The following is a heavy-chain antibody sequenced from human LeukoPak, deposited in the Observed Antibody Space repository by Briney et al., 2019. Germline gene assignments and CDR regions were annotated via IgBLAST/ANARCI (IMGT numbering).Heavy chain of an antibody. V-gene: IGHV3-30*18. D-gene: IGHD1-26*01. Sequence: PGGSLRLSCAASGFIFSSYGMHWVRQAPGKGLEWVAFISYDGSNKYYADSVKGRFTISRDNSKNTLSLQMNSLRAEDTAVYYCAKDGVRGALDAFDIWGQGTMVTVSS. J-gene: IGHJ3*02. CDR3: AKDGVRGALDAFDI. CDR1: GFIFSSYG. CDR2: ISYDGSNK.